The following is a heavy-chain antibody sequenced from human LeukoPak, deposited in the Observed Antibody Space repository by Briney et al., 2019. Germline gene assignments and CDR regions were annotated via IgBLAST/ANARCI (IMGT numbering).Heavy chain of an antibody. CDR1: GYTFTSYD. CDR3: ARVLRYFDWLPYYFDC. J-gene: IGHJ4*02. V-gene: IGHV1-8*01. CDR2: MNPNSGNT. D-gene: IGHD3-9*01. Sequence: GASVKVSCKASGYTFTSYDINWVRQATGQGLEWMGWMNPNSGNTGYAQKFQGRVTMTTDTSTSTAYMELRSLRSDDTAVYYCARVLRYFDWLPYYFDCWGQGTLVTVSS.